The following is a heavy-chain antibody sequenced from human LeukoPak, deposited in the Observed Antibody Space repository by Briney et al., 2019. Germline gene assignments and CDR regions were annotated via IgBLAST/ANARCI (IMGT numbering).Heavy chain of an antibody. CDR2: IKKDRSEK. V-gene: IGHV3-7*03. D-gene: IGHD2-21*01. J-gene: IGHJ4*02. CDR3: VRDCGFHTFDF. Sequence: GRCLRLSCAASGLSFSNYWMRWVRLVPGNGMEYVINIKKDRSEKYYVDSVKGRFTISRDNAKNSLYLQMSSLRGDDTAVYYCVRDCGFHTFDFWGQGTLVTVSS. CDR1: GLSFSNYW.